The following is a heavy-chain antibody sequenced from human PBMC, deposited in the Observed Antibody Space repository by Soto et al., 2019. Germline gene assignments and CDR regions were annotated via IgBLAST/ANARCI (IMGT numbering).Heavy chain of an antibody. CDR1: GFSFSSFW. Sequence: GGSLRLSCAASGFSFSSFWMIWVRQAPGKGLEWVAIIKQDGSEKHYVGSVKGRFTVSRDNAEKSLYLQMDSLRPDDTALYYCVRGYSDYTDYFDYWGQGALVTVSS. D-gene: IGHD5-12*01. CDR2: IKQDGSEK. V-gene: IGHV3-7*03. J-gene: IGHJ4*02. CDR3: VRGYSDYTDYFDY.